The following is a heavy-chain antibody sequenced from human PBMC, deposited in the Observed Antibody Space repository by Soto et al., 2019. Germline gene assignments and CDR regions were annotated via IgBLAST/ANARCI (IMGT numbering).Heavy chain of an antibody. D-gene: IGHD1-26*01. V-gene: IGHV4-38-2*02. Sequence: SETLSLTCAVSGYSISSGYYWGWIRQPPGKGLEWIGSIYHSGSTYYNPSLKSRVTISVDTSKNQFSLRLSSVTAADTAVYYCARELSSGSYYYYYGMDVWGQGTTVTV. CDR3: ARELSSGSYYYYYGMDV. CDR1: GYSISSGYY. CDR2: IYHSGST. J-gene: IGHJ6*02.